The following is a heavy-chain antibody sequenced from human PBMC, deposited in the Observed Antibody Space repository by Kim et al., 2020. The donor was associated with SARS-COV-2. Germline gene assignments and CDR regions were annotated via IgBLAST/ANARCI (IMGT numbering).Heavy chain of an antibody. D-gene: IGHD5-18*01. Sequence: GGSLRLSCAASGFTFSSYAMSWVRQAPGKGLEWVSAISGSGGSTYYADSVKGRFTISRDNSKNTLYLQMNSLRAEDTAVYYCAIAKTDTFYYYYGMDVWGQGTTVTVSS. J-gene: IGHJ6*02. V-gene: IGHV3-23*01. CDR2: ISGSGGST. CDR1: GFTFSSYA. CDR3: AIAKTDTFYYYYGMDV.